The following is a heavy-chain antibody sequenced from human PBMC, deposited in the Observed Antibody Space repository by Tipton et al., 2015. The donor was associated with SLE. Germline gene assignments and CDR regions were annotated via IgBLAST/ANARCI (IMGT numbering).Heavy chain of an antibody. CDR3: ARMGLCTTTTCNEGAFDV. CDR1: SGSMSYHY. J-gene: IGHJ3*01. V-gene: IGHV4-59*11. D-gene: IGHD2-2*01. CDR2: IYYTGNT. Sequence: TLSLTCTVSSGSMSYHYWSWIRQPPGKGLEWIGYIYYTGNTNYNPSLKSRVTMSVDTSKSQFSLKLTFVSAADTAIYYCARMGLCTTTTCNEGAFDVWGLGSMVTVSS.